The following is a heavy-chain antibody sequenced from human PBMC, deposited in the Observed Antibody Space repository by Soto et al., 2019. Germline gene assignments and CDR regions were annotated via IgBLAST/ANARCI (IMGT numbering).Heavy chain of an antibody. D-gene: IGHD6-13*01. CDR2: IYYSGST. CDR3: ARQASYLTGAAGATGWFDP. V-gene: IGHV4-39*01. CDR1: GHSISSSYYY. Sequence: SETLSLTCTVSGHSISSSYYYWGWIRQPPGRGLEWIGTIYYSGSTYYNPSLRSRVTISVDTSKNQFSLKLNSMTAADTAVYYCARQASYLTGAAGATGWFDPWGQGTLVTVSS. J-gene: IGHJ5*02.